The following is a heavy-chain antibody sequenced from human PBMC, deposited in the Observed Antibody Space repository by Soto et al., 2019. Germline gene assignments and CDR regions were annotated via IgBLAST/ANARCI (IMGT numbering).Heavy chain of an antibody. CDR2: IYPGDSDV. Sequence: GESLKISCTGSGFTFSSFWIAWVRQMPGKGLEWLGIIYPGDSDVRYSSSFQGQVTISADKSSSTAYLRWRSLKASDTAIYYCARTSSLTTLDNWGQGTPVTVSS. J-gene: IGHJ4*02. D-gene: IGHD4-4*01. CDR3: ARTSSLTTLDN. CDR1: GFTFSSFW. V-gene: IGHV5-51*01.